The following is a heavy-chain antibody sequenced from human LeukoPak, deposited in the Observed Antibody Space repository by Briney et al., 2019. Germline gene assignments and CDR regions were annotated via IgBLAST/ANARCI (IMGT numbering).Heavy chain of an antibody. CDR2: ISSSGSTI. D-gene: IGHD3/OR15-3a*01. V-gene: IGHV3-48*03. CDR3: TRTIFPRTGMGGS. Sequence: QPGGSLRLSCAASGFTFSSYEMNWVRQAPGKGLEWVSYISSSGSTIYYADSVKGRFTISRDNSKNTLYLQMNSLRVEDTGHYYCTRTIFPRTGMGGSWGLGTLVTVSS. J-gene: IGHJ5*01. CDR1: GFTFSSYE.